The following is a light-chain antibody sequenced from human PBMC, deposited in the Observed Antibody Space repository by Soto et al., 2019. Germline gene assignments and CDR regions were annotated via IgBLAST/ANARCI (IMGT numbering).Light chain of an antibody. CDR3: QQYGSSLT. CDR2: GAS. CDR1: QRVSSN. J-gene: IGKJ5*01. Sequence: IVMTQSPATLSVSPGERATLSCRASQRVSSNLAWYQQKPDQAPRLLIYGASIRATGIPARFSGSGSGTDFTLTISRLEPEDFAVYYCQQYGSSLTFGQGTRLEIK. V-gene: IGKV3-20*01.